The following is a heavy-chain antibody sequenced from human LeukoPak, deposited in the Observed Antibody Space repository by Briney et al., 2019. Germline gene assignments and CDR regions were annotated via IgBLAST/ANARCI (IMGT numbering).Heavy chain of an antibody. Sequence: PGGSLRLSCTASGFTFSGKSMSWVRQAPGKGLEWVSLIDDDFTTKYADSVKGRFTISRDNSKSTLYLQMISLRAKDTALYYCAGVTGTYYNWYFDLWGRGTLVTVSS. CDR3: AGVTGTYYNWYFDL. J-gene: IGHJ2*01. D-gene: IGHD3-10*01. CDR2: IDDDFTT. V-gene: IGHV3-66*01. CDR1: GFTFSGKS.